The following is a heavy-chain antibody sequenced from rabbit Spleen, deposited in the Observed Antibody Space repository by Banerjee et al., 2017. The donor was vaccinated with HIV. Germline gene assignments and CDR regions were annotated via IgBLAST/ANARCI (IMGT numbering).Heavy chain of an antibody. V-gene: IGHV1S40*01. CDR1: GFSFSSGYW. CDR3: ARDAAGREDFNL. Sequence: QSLEESGGDLVKPGASLTLPCTASGFSFSSGYWICWVRQAPGKGLEWIACIDVTTRGSIHDANWAKGRFTNSKTSSTTVTLQMTSLTAADTATYSCARDAAGREDFNLWGPGTLVTVS. D-gene: IGHD4-2*01. J-gene: IGHJ4*01. CDR2: IDVTTRGSI.